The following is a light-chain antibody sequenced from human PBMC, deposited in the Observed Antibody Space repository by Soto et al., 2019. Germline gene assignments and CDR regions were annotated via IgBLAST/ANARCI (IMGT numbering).Light chain of an antibody. CDR3: QQRSSWPET. Sequence: EIVLTQSPATLSLSPGERVTLSCRASHSVSSILAWYQQKPGQAPRLLIYDASTRATGIPARFSGSGSGTDFTLTISSLEPEDFAVYYCQQRSSWPETFGRGTKVDI. J-gene: IGKJ1*01. CDR2: DAS. CDR1: HSVSSI. V-gene: IGKV3-11*01.